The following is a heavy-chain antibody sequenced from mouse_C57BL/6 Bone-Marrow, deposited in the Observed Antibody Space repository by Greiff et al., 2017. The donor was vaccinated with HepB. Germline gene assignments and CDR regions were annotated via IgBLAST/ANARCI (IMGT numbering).Heavy chain of an antibody. Sequence: VNVVESGPELVKPGASVKISCKASGYAFSSSWMNWVKQRPGKGLEWIGRMYPGDGDTNYNGKFKGKATLTADKSSSTAYMQLSSLTSEDSAVYFCARDDAMDYWGQGTSVTVSS. CDR2: MYPGDGDT. CDR3: ARDDAMDY. CDR1: GYAFSSSW. J-gene: IGHJ4*01. V-gene: IGHV1-82*01.